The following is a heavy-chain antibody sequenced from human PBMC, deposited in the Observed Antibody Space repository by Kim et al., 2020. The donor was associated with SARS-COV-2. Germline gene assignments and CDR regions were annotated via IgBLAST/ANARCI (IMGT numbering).Heavy chain of an antibody. CDR1: GGSISSSSYY. CDR2: IYYSGST. V-gene: IGHV4-39*07. J-gene: IGHJ4*02. Sequence: SETLSLTCTVSGGSISSSSYYWGWIRQPPGKGLEWIGSIYYSGSTYYNPSLKSRVTISVDTSKNQFSLKLSSVTAADTAVYYCARDIVTVVTDPGVVDYWGQGTLVTVSS. D-gene: IGHD2-15*01. CDR3: ARDIVTVVTDPGVVDY.